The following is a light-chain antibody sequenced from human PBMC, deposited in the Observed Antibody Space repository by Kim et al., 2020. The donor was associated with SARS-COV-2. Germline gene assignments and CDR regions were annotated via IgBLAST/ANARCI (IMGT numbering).Light chain of an antibody. CDR1: SGHSRYA. CDR3: QTWGTGTWV. V-gene: IGLV4-69*01. J-gene: IGLJ3*02. CDR2: VNTDGSH. Sequence: QLVLTQSPSASASLGAAVKLTCTLSSGHSRYAITWHQLQPEKGPRFLMKVNTDGSHTKGDGIPERFSGSSSGTDRHLIISGLQSEDEADYYCQTWGTGTWVFGGGTQLTVL.